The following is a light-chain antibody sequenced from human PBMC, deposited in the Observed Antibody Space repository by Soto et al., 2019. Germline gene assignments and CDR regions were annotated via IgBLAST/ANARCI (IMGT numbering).Light chain of an antibody. CDR3: QHYNSYSEA. Sequence: DIQMTQSPSTLSGSVGDRVTITCRASQTISSWLAWYQQKPGKAPKLLIYKASTLKSGVPSRVSGSGSGTEFTLTISSLQPDDFATYYCQHYNSYSEACGQGTKVDIK. J-gene: IGKJ1*01. V-gene: IGKV1-5*03. CDR2: KAS. CDR1: QTISSW.